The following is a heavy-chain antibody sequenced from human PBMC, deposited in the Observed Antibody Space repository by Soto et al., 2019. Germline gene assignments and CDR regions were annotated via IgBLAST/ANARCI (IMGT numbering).Heavy chain of an antibody. CDR3: ARDQGITTVGVYSMYYYGMDV. Sequence: GASVKVSCKASGYTFTSYDINWVRLATGQGLEWMGWMNPNSGNTAYAQKFQGRVTMTRNTSISTAYMELSSLRSEDTAVYYCARDQGITTVGVYSMYYYGMDVWGQGTTVNVSS. D-gene: IGHD3-10*01. CDR1: GYTFTSYD. CDR2: MNPNSGNT. J-gene: IGHJ6*02. V-gene: IGHV1-8*01.